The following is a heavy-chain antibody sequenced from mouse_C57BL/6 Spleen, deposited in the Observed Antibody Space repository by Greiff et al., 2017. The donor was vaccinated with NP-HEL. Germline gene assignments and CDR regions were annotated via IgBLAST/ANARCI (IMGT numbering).Heavy chain of an antibody. D-gene: IGHD4-1*01. CDR2: ISSGGDYI. CDR1: GFTFSSYA. V-gene: IGHV5-9-1*02. Sequence: EVKVVESGEGLVKPGGSLKLSCAASGFTFSSYAMSWVRQTPEKRLEWVAYISSGGDYIYYADTVKGRFTISRDNARNTLYLQMSSLKSEDTARYYCTRDGNWDEAYWGQGTLVTVSA. J-gene: IGHJ3*01. CDR3: TRDGNWDEAY.